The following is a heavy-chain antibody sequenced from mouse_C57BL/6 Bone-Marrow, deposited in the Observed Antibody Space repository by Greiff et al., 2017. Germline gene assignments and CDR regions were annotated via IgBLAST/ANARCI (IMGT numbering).Heavy chain of an antibody. CDR2: ISSGGDYI. CDR3: TRGLWPHYYAMDY. D-gene: IGHD1-1*02. Sequence: EVKLVESGEGLVKPGGSLKLSCAASGFTFSSYAMSWVRQTPEKRLEWVAYISSGGDYIYYADTVKGRFTISRDNARNTLYLQMRSLKAEDTAMYYCTRGLWPHYYAMDYWGQETSVTVSS. J-gene: IGHJ4*01. CDR1: GFTFSSYA. V-gene: IGHV5-9-1*02.